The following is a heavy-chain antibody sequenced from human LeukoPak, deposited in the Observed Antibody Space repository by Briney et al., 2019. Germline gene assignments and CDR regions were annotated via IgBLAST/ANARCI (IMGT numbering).Heavy chain of an antibody. CDR1: GYTFTSYG. CDR2: ISAYNGNT. CDR3: ARDLDIVVVTAIKPNYYGMDV. Sequence: ASVKVSCKASGYTFTSYGISWVRQAPGQGLEWMGWISAYNGNTNYAQKLQGRVTMTTDTSTSTAYMELRSLRSDDTAVYYCARDLDIVVVTAIKPNYYGMDVWGQGTTVTVSS. D-gene: IGHD2-21*02. J-gene: IGHJ6*02. V-gene: IGHV1-18*01.